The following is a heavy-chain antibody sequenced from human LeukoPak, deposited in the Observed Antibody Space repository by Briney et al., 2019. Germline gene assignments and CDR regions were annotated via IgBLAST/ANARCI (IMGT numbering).Heavy chain of an antibody. J-gene: IGHJ4*02. CDR3: AGDIPHSGSYPLYYFDY. CDR2: ISSSSSYI. CDR1: GFTFSSYS. V-gene: IGHV3-21*06. Sequence: GGSLRLSCAASGFTFSSYSMNWVRQAPGKGLEWVSSISSSSSYIYYADSVKGRFTISRDNAKNSLYLQMNSLRAEDTAVYYCAGDIPHSGSYPLYYFDYWGQGTLVTVSS. D-gene: IGHD1-26*01.